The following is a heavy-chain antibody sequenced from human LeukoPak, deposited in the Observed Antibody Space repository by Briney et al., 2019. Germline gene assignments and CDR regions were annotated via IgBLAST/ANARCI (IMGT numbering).Heavy chain of an antibody. V-gene: IGHV4-4*07. Sequence: SETLSLTCTVSGGSISSYYWSWIRQPAGKGLEWIGRIYTSGSTNYNPSLKSRVTMSVDTSKNQFSLKLSSVTAADTAVYYCARGLITIVVAKEGAFDIWGQGTMVTVSS. CDR1: GGSISSYY. CDR2: IYTSGST. CDR3: ARGLITIVVAKEGAFDI. D-gene: IGHD3-22*01. J-gene: IGHJ3*02.